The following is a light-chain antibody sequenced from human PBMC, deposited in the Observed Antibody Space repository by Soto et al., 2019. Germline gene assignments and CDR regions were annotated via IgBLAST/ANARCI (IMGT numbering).Light chain of an antibody. V-gene: IGKV3-11*01. CDR3: XXRSXXPPYT. CDR1: QSVSSY. Sequence: EIVLTQSPATLSLSPGERATLSCRASQSVSSYLAWYQQKPGQAPRLLIYDASNRATGIPARFSGSGSGTDFTLTIXXXXPXDXAXXXXXXRSXXPPYTFGQGTKLEIK. J-gene: IGKJ2*01. CDR2: DAS.